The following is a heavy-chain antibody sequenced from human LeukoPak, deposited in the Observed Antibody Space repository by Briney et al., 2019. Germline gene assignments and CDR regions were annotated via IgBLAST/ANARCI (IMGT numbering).Heavy chain of an antibody. D-gene: IGHD3-22*01. J-gene: IGHJ1*01. CDR1: GFTFSSYW. V-gene: IGHV3-74*01. CDR3: ARAPSEIGGYYPEYFRH. CDR2: IKSDGST. Sequence: GGSLRPSCAASGFTFSSYWMHWVRQAPGKGLVWVSRIKSDGSTNYADSVKGRLTISRDNAKNTVSLQMNSLRAEDTGVYYCARAPSEIGGYYPEYFRHWGQGTLVTVSS.